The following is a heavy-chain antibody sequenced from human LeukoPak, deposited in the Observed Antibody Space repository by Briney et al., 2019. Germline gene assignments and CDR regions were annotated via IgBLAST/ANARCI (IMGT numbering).Heavy chain of an antibody. J-gene: IGHJ4*02. Sequence: GGSLRLSCTASGSIFSNYWMTWVRQAPGKGLEWVAQINQDESKEYYIDSVKARFSISRGNARNSLSLQMNSLRAEDTAVYYCVRDGGVSGYDLLDYWGQGTLVTVSS. D-gene: IGHD5-12*01. CDR1: GSIFSNYW. V-gene: IGHV3-7*01. CDR2: INQDESKE. CDR3: VRDGGVSGYDLLDY.